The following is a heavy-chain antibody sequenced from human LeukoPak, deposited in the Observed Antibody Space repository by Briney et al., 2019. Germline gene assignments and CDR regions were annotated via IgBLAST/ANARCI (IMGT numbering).Heavy chain of an antibody. CDR2: IYTSGST. J-gene: IGHJ4*02. Sequence: SETLSHTCTVSGGSISSYYWSWIRQPAGKGLEWIGRIYTSGSTKYNPSRKSRVTMSVDTSKNQFSLKLSSVTAADTAVYYCARDSIVGATTVFDYWGQGTLVTVSS. D-gene: IGHD1-26*01. V-gene: IGHV4-4*07. CDR1: GGSISSYY. CDR3: ARDSIVGATTVFDY.